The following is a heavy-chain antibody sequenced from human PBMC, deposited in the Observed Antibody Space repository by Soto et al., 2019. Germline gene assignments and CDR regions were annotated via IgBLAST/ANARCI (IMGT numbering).Heavy chain of an antibody. J-gene: IGHJ4*02. Sequence: SETLSLTCTVSGGSISSGDYYWSWIRQPPGKGLEWIGYIYYSGSTYYNPSLKSRVTISVDTSKNQFSLKLSSVTAADTAVYYCARGGYDSSGYYFDYCGQGTLVTVSS. CDR1: GGSISSGDYY. D-gene: IGHD3-22*01. CDR3: ARGGYDSSGYYFDY. V-gene: IGHV4-30-4*01. CDR2: IYYSGST.